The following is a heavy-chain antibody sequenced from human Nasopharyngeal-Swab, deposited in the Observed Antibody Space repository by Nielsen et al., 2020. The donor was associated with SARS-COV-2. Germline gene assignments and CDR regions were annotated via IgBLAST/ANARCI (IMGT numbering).Heavy chain of an antibody. CDR1: GFTFDDYA. Sequence: GESLKISCAASGFTFDDYAMHWVRQAPGKGLEWVSSISSSSSYIYYADSVKGRFTISRDNAKNSLYLQMNSLRAEDTAVYYCARGVDWLRLPSDYWGQGTLVTVSS. CDR3: ARGVDWLRLPSDY. CDR2: ISSSSSYI. V-gene: IGHV3-21*01. D-gene: IGHD5-12*01. J-gene: IGHJ4*02.